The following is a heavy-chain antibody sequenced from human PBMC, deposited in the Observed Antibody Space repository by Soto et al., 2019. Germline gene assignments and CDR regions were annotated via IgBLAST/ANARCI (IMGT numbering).Heavy chain of an antibody. V-gene: IGHV4-59*01. CDR3: ARVDGSYSPPDY. J-gene: IGHJ4*02. CDR1: GGSIGGYY. Sequence: SETLSLTCTVSGGSIGGYYGSWIRQPPGKGLEWIGYIYYGGSTNYNPSLKSRVTISVDTSKNQFSLRLSSVTAADTAVYYCARVDGSYSPPDYWGQGTLVTVSS. D-gene: IGHD1-26*01. CDR2: IYYGGST.